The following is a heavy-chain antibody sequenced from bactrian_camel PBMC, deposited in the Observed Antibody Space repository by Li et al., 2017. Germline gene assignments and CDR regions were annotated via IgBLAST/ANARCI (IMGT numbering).Heavy chain of an antibody. CDR3: AASPGKTYGGSWARDYEYDF. D-gene: IGHD6*01. Sequence: HVQLVESVGGSVQQGGSLNVSCAASGFTSGLTLETKCMGWFRQAPGKEREAVAAFFTGGHSPYYADSVKGRFTISQDNAKNTMYLQMNDLQSEDTAMYYCAASPGKTYGGSWARDYEYDFWGQGTQVTVS. V-gene: IGHV3S54*01. CDR1: GFTSGLTLETKC. J-gene: IGHJ4*01. CDR2: FFTGGHSP.